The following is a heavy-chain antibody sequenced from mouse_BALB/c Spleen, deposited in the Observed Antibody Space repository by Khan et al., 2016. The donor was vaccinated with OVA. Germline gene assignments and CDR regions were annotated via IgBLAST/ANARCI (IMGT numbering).Heavy chain of an antibody. CDR1: GYAFSSYW. CDR3: ARLGYWIAY. V-gene: IGHV1-80*01. D-gene: IGHD2-14*01. CDR2: IYPGDGNT. J-gene: IGHJ3*01. Sequence: QVQLQQSGAELVRPGSSVKISCKASGYAFSSYWMNWVKQRPGQGLEWIGQIYPGDGNTHYNGTFKGKATLTADKSSSTPYMQLSRLTSEDSAIYLCARLGYWIAYWGQGTLVTVSA.